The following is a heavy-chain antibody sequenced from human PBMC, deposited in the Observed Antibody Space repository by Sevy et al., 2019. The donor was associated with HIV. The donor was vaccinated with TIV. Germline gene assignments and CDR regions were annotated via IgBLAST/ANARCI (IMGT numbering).Heavy chain of an antibody. CDR3: ATPANSVAGTRYLAY. V-gene: IGHV4-39*01. Sequence: SETLSLTCTVSGASISGSGFYWGWVRQSPGKGLEWIGSIYYRGTTYYNASLKSRLTISADSSKNQFSLNLNSVTAADTAVYYCATPANSVAGTRYLAYWGQGTLVTVSS. CDR1: GASISGSGFY. CDR2: IYYRGTT. J-gene: IGHJ4*02. D-gene: IGHD6-19*01.